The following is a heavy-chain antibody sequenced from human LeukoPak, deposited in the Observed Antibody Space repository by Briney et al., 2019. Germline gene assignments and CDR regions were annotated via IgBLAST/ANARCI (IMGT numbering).Heavy chain of an antibody. CDR2: ISAYNGNT. CDR1: GYTFTSYG. CDR3: ARDAPGYDSSGYYYTIPDY. V-gene: IGHV1-18*01. Sequence: ASVKVSCKASGYTFTSYGISWVRQAPGQGLEWMGWISAYNGNTNYAQKLQGRVTMTTDTSTSTAYMELRSLRSDDTAVYYCARDAPGYDSSGYYYTIPDYWAREPWSPSPQ. J-gene: IGHJ4*02. D-gene: IGHD3-22*01.